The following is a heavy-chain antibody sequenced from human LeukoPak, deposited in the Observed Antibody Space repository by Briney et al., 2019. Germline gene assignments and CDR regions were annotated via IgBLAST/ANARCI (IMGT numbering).Heavy chain of an antibody. CDR2: ISYDGSNK. CDR3: AKDRWGPGDYGGTPQDYYYYYGMDV. J-gene: IGHJ6*02. Sequence: PGGSLRLSCAASGFTFSSYGMHWVRQAPGKGLEWVAVISYDGSNKYYTDSVKGRFTISRDNSKNTLYMQMNSLRAEDTAVYYCAKDRWGPGDYGGTPQDYYYYYGMDVWGQGTTVTVSS. V-gene: IGHV3-30*18. CDR1: GFTFSSYG. D-gene: IGHD4-23*01.